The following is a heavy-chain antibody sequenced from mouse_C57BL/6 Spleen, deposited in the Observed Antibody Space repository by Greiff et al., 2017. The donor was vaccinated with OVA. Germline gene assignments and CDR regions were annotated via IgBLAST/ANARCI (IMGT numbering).Heavy chain of an antibody. D-gene: IGHD2-4*01. V-gene: IGHV1-18*01. Sequence: EVKLVESGPELVKPGASVKIPCKASGYTFTDYNMDWVKQSHGKSLEWIGDINPNNGGTIYNQKFKGKATLTVDKSSSTAYMELRSLTSEDTAVYYCARGDYDGERGDWYFDVWGTGTTVTVSS. CDR2: INPNNGGT. CDR3: ARGDYDGERGDWYFDV. J-gene: IGHJ1*03. CDR1: GYTFTDYN.